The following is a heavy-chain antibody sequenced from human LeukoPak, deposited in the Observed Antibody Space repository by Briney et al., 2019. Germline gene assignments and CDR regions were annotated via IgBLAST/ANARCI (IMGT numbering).Heavy chain of an antibody. CDR1: GFTFSSYA. CDR3: AKVPHYYDGSGLWYFDY. J-gene: IGHJ4*02. V-gene: IGHV3-23*01. D-gene: IGHD3-22*01. CDR2: ISGSGGST. Sequence: PGGSLRLSCAASGFTFSSYAMSWVRQALGKGLEWVSAISGSGGSTYYADSVKGRFTISRDNSKNTLYLQMNGLRAEDTAVYYCAKVPHYYDGSGLWYFDYWGQGTLVTVSS.